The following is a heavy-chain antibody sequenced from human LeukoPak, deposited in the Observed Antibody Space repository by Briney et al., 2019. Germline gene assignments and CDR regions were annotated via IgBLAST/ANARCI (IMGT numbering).Heavy chain of an antibody. V-gene: IGHV3-33*08. D-gene: IGHD2-8*01. J-gene: IGHJ4*02. CDR3: ARGYCTNGVCYNADY. CDR1: GFTFSNYG. CDR2: IWYDGSNK. Sequence: GSLRLSCAASGFTFSNYGMHWVRQAPGKGLEWVAVIWYDGSNKYHADSVKGRFTISRDNSENTLYLQINSLRAEDTAVYYCARGYCTNGVCYNADYWGQGTLVTVSS.